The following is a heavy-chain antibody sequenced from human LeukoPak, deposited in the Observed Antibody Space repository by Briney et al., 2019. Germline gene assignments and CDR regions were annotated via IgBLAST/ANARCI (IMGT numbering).Heavy chain of an antibody. D-gene: IGHD2-8*02. J-gene: IGHJ4*02. CDR1: GDSVSNDAAT. V-gene: IGHV6-1*01. CDR3: VRDGYWAF. Sequence: SQTLSLTCAISGDSVSNDAATWNWIRQSPSRGLEWLGRTYNRSTWKSTYRASLQSRLTITADTSKNQFSLQLKSVTPEDTAIYYCVRDGYWAFWGQGTLVTVSS. CDR2: TYNRSTWKS.